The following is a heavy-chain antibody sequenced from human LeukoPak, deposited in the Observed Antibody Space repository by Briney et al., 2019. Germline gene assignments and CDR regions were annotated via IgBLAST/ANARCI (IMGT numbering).Heavy chain of an antibody. Sequence: ASVKVSCKASGYTFTNYAMTWVRQAPGQGLEWMGWINTNTGNPTYAQGLTGRFVFSLDTSVSTAYLQISSLKAEDTALYYCARGGEWPIDYWGQGTLVTVSS. CDR3: ARGGEWPIDY. D-gene: IGHD3-3*01. CDR1: GYTFTNYA. CDR2: INTNTGNP. J-gene: IGHJ4*02. V-gene: IGHV7-4-1*02.